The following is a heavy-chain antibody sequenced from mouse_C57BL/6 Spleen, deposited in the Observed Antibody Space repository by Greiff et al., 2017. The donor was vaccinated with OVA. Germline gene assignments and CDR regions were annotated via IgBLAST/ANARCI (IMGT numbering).Heavy chain of an antibody. V-gene: IGHV1-9*01. Sequence: QVQLQEPGAELMKPGASVKLSCKASGYTFTGYWMEWVKQRPGHGLEWIGEIFPGGGSTNYNKKFKGKATFTAETSSNTAYMQLSSLTTEDSAIYYCARRNGYYSGFDYWGQGTTLTVSS. D-gene: IGHD2-3*01. CDR3: ARRNGYYSGFDY. CDR2: IFPGGGST. J-gene: IGHJ2*01. CDR1: GYTFTGYW.